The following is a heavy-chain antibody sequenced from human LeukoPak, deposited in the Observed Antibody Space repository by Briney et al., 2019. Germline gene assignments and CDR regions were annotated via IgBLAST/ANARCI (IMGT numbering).Heavy chain of an antibody. Sequence: PGGSLRLSCAASGFTFDDYAMHWVRQAPGKGLEWMGIIYPGDSDTRYSPSFQGQVTISADKSISTAYLQWTSLKASDTAMYYCARRSCSGGRCFDYWGQGTLVTVSS. CDR1: GFTFDDYA. D-gene: IGHD2-15*01. V-gene: IGHV5-51*01. CDR3: ARRSCSGGRCFDY. CDR2: IYPGDSDT. J-gene: IGHJ4*02.